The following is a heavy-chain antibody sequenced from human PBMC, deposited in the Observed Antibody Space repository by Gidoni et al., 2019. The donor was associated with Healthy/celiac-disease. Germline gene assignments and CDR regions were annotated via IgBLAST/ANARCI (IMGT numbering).Heavy chain of an antibody. CDR1: GFTFSSYG. CDR3: AKTVEWFGETPFYYYYGMDV. J-gene: IGHJ6*02. CDR2: ISYDGSNK. D-gene: IGHD3-10*01. Sequence: RSLRLSCAASGFTFSSYGMHWVRQAPGKGLEWVAVISYDGSNKYYADSVKGRFTISRDNSKNTLYLQMNSLRAEDTAVYYCAKTVEWFGETPFYYYYGMDVWGQGTTVTVSS. V-gene: IGHV3-30*18.